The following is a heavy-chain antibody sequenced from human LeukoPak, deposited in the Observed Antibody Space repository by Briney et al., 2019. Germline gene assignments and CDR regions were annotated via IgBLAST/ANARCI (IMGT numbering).Heavy chain of an antibody. J-gene: IGHJ4*02. V-gene: IGHV3-21*01. CDR2: ISSSSSYI. CDR3: ARESDSSGYYYVLDY. Sequence: GGSQRLSCAASGFTFSSYSMNWVRQAPGKGLEWVSSISSSSSYIYYADSVKGRFTISRDNAKNSLYLQMNSLRAEDTAVYYCARESDSSGYYYVLDYWGQGTLVTVSS. CDR1: GFTFSSYS. D-gene: IGHD3-22*01.